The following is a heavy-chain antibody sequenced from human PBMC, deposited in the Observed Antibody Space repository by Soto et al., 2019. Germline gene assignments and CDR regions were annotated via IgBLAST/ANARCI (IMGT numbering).Heavy chain of an antibody. J-gene: IGHJ4*02. CDR2: ISSSSSYI. CDR1: GFTFSSYS. V-gene: IGHV3-21*04. Sequence: PGGSLRLSCAASGFTFSSYSMNWVRQAPGKGLEWVSSISSSSSYIYYADSVKGRFTISRDNAKNSLYLQMNSLRTDDSAVYYCAKETPVVMFLCDSWGRGTMGTVSA. CDR3: AKETPVVMFLCDS. D-gene: IGHD2-15*01.